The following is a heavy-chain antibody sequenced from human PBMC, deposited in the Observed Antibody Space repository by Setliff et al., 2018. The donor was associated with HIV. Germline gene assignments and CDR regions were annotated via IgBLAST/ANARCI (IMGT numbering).Heavy chain of an antibody. D-gene: IGHD5-12*01. J-gene: IGHJ4*02. V-gene: IGHV3-74*01. CDR1: GFIFSDYW. Sequence: ESLKISCAASGFIFSDYWMHWVRQAPGKGLVWVSRINTDGSTSSYADSVKGRFTISRDNAKNTLYLQMNTLRAEDTAVYYCVRDKWYYSGCPDYWGQGTLVTVSS. CDR2: INTDGSTS. CDR3: VRDKWYYSGCPDY.